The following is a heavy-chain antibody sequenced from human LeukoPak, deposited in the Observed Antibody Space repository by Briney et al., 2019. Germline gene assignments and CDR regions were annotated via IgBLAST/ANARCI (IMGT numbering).Heavy chain of an antibody. CDR2: ISSSSSSI. Sequence: GGSLRPSCSASGFIFSSYSMNWVRQAPGKGLEWVSCISSSSSSIYYADSMKGRFTISRDNAKNSLFLQVNSLRAEDTAVYYCARGYDSSSAYYGHFDLWGRGTLVTVSS. CDR3: ARGYDSSSAYYGHFDL. CDR1: GFIFSSYS. V-gene: IGHV3-21*06. J-gene: IGHJ2*01. D-gene: IGHD3-22*01.